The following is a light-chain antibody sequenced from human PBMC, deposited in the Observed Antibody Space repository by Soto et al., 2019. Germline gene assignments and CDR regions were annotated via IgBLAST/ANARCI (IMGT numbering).Light chain of an antibody. V-gene: IGKV1-5*01. Sequence: DIQMTQSPSTLSASVGDRVTITCRASQSINSWLAWYQQKPGKAPKVLIYAAPNLESGVPSRFSGSGSRTEFTLAISSLQPDDFATYYCLQYNASPWTFDQGTKVDI. CDR2: AAP. J-gene: IGKJ1*01. CDR3: LQYNASPWT. CDR1: QSINSW.